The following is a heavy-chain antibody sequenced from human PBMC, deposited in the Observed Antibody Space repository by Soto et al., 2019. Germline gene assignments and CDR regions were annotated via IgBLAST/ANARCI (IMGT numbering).Heavy chain of an antibody. J-gene: IGHJ4*02. Sequence: QVQLVESGGGVVQPGRSLRLSCAASGFIFNNYAMHWVRQAPGKGLEWVAIISYDGSNKYYADFVTGRFTISRDKSNNTLYLQMNSLRAEDTAVYYCAKDRDIVVVPASYDLDYWGQGTLVTVSS. CDR2: ISYDGSNK. V-gene: IGHV3-30*18. CDR3: AKDRDIVVVPASYDLDY. D-gene: IGHD2-2*01. CDR1: GFIFNNYA.